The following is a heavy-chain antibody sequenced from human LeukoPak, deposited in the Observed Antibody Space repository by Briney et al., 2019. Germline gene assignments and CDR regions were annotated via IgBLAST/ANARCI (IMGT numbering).Heavy chain of an antibody. CDR2: ISSSSSTI. CDR3: ARISRDGYNLRWYFDY. CDR1: GFTFSSYS. V-gene: IGHV3-48*01. Sequence: GGSLRLSCAASGFTFSSYSMNWVRQAPGKGLEWVSYISSSSSTIYYADSVKGRFTISRDNSKNTLYLQMNSLRAEDTAVYYCARISRDGYNLRWYFDYWGQGTLVTVSS. J-gene: IGHJ4*02. D-gene: IGHD5-24*01.